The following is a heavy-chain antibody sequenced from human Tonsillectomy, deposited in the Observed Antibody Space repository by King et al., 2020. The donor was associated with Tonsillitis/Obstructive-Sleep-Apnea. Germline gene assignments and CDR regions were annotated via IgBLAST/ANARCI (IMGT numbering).Heavy chain of an antibody. J-gene: IGHJ5*02. CDR1: GFTFSSYA. CDR3: ARERGGYCSGGSCYGNWFDP. D-gene: IGHD2-15*01. Sequence: HVQLVESGGGVVQPGRSLRLSCAASGFTFSSYAMHWVRQAPGKGLEWLAVISYDGSNKYYADSVKGRFTISRDNSKNTLYLQMNSLRAEDTAVYYCARERGGYCSGGSCYGNWFDPWGQGTLVTVSS. CDR2: ISYDGSNK. V-gene: IGHV3-30*01.